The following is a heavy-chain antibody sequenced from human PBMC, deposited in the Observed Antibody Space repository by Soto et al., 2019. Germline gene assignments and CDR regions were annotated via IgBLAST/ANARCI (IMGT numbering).Heavy chain of an antibody. J-gene: IGHJ4*02. V-gene: IGHV3-30-3*01. CDR2: ISYDGSNK. CDR1: GFTFSSYA. Sequence: GGSLRLSCAASGFTFSSYAMHWVRQAPGKGLEWVAVISYDGSNKYYADSVKGRFTISRDNSKNTLYLQMNSLRAEDTAVYYCARVRYDSSGYYRGLNYHFDYWGQGTLVTVSS. CDR3: ARVRYDSSGYYRGLNYHFDY. D-gene: IGHD3-22*01.